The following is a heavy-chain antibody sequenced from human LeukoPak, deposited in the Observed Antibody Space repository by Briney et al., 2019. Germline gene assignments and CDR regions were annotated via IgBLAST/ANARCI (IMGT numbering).Heavy chain of an antibody. J-gene: IGHJ6*02. CDR3: ARLLHDSSGYLYYYYYGMDV. Sequence: GASVKVSCKASGYTFTGYYMHWVRQAPGQGLEWMGYINPNGGGTRYAHKFQGRVTMTTDTSTSTAYMELRSLRSDDTAVYYCARLLHDSSGYLYYYYYGMDVWGQGTTVTVSS. V-gene: IGHV1-2*02. D-gene: IGHD3-22*01. CDR1: GYTFTGYY. CDR2: INPNGGGT.